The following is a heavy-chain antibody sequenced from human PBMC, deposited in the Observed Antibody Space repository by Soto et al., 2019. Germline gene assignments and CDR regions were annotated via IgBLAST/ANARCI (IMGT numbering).Heavy chain of an antibody. CDR2: INAGNGNT. D-gene: IGHD4-17*01. J-gene: IGHJ3*02. CDR3: ARPHDYGDYEDAFDI. CDR1: GYTFTSYA. V-gene: IGHV1-3*01. Sequence: GASVNVSCKASGYTFTSYAMHWVRQAPGQRLEWMGWINAGNGNTKYSQKFQGRVTITRDTSASTAYMELSSLRSEDTAVYYCARPHDYGDYEDAFDIWGQGTMVTVSS.